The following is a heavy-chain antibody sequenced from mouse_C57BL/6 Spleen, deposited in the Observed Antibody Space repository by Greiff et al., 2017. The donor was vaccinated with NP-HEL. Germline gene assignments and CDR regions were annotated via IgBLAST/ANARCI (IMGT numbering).Heavy chain of an antibody. V-gene: IGHV1-55*01. D-gene: IGHD1-1*01. Sequence: VQLQQPGAELVKPGASVKMSCKASGYTFTSYWITWVKQRPGQGLAWIGDIYPGSGSTNYNEKFKSKATLTVDTASSTAYMQLSSLTSEDSAVYYCARFTTVVADYWGQGTTLTVSS. CDR1: GYTFTSYW. CDR3: ARFTTVVADY. CDR2: IYPGSGST. J-gene: IGHJ2*01.